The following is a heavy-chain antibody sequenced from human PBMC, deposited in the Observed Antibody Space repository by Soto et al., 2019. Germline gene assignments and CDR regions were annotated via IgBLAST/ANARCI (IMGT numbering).Heavy chain of an antibody. D-gene: IGHD1-26*01. CDR1: GFTFSSYC. J-gene: IGHJ4*02. CDR3: AKGSYSGRYSDFDY. V-gene: IGHV3-30*18. Sequence: PGGSLRLSCAASGFTFSSYCMFWVRQAPGRGLEWVAFISYDKSAKYSDSVKGRFTISRDNSKNTLYLQMNSLRAEDTAVYYCAKGSYSGRYSDFDYWGQGTLVTVSS. CDR2: ISYDKSAK.